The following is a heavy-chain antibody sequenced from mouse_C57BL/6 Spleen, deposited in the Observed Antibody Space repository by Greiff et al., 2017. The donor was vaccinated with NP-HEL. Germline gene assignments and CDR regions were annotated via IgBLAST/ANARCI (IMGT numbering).Heavy chain of an antibody. V-gene: IGHV3-6*01. D-gene: IGHD2-3*01. CDR1: GYSITSGYY. Sequence: EVKLMESGPGLVKPSQSLSLTCSVTGYSITSGYYWNWIRQFPGNKLEWMGYISYDGSNNYNPSLKNRISITRDTSKNQFFLKLKSVTTEDTATYYCAREDDGYYVAMDYWGQGTSVTVSS. CDR3: AREDDGYYVAMDY. CDR2: ISYDGSN. J-gene: IGHJ4*01.